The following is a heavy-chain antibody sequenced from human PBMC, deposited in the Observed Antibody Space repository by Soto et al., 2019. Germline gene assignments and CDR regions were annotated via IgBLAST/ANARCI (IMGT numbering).Heavy chain of an antibody. CDR2: INHSGST. V-gene: IGHV4-34*01. J-gene: IGHJ4*02. Sequence: SETLSLTCAVYGGSFSGYYWSWIRQPPGKGLEWIGEINHSGSTNYNPSLKSRVTISVDTSKNQFSLKLSSVTAADTAVYYCARGARARLHLGELSLRTFDYWGQGTLVTVSS. D-gene: IGHD3-16*02. CDR3: ARGARARLHLGELSLRTFDY. CDR1: GGSFSGYY.